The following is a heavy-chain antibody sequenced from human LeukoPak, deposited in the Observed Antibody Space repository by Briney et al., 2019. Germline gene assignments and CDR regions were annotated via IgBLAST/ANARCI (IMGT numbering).Heavy chain of an antibody. J-gene: IGHJ5*02. Sequence: ASVKVSCKASGYTFTSYDINWVRQATGQGPEWMGVISPSGGSTTYAQKFQGRVTLTRDMSTSTDYLELSSLRSEDTAVYYCARDNSVRDEAWWFNPWGQGTLVTVSS. CDR2: ISPSGGST. CDR1: GYTFTSYD. CDR3: ARDNSVRDEAWWFNP. D-gene: IGHD5-24*01. V-gene: IGHV1-46*01.